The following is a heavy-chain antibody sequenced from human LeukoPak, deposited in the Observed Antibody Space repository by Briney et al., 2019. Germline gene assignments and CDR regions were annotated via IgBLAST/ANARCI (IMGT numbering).Heavy chain of an antibody. Sequence: RGSLRLSCAASGFTFSSYWMSWVRQAPGKGLEWVANIKQDGSEKYYVDSVKGRFTISRDNAKNSLYLQMNSLRAEDMALYYCAKGGYGDLGPFDYWGQGTLVTVSS. D-gene: IGHD4-17*01. J-gene: IGHJ4*02. CDR2: IKQDGSEK. V-gene: IGHV3-7*03. CDR1: GFTFSSYW. CDR3: AKGGYGDLGPFDY.